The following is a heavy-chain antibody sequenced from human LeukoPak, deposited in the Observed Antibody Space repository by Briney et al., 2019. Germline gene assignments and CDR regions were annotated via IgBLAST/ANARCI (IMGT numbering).Heavy chain of an antibody. J-gene: IGHJ4*02. CDR3: AKGSLVPDY. D-gene: IGHD2-8*02. V-gene: IGHV3-23*01. CDR2: ISGSDGRT. CDR1: GFTFSSYA. Sequence: GGSLRLSCAASGFTFSSYAMSWVRQAPGKGLEWVATISGSDGRTYYADSVRGRFTISRDNSKNTLYLQMNSPRAEDTAVYYCAKGSLVPDYWGQGILVTVSS.